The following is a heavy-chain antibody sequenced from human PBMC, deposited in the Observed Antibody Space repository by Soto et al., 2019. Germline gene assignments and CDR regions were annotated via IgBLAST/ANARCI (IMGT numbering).Heavy chain of an antibody. J-gene: IGHJ4*02. CDR3: AKARIQLWLLGYFDY. CDR1: GFTFSSYA. Sequence: EAQLLESGGGLVQPGGSLRLSCAASGFTFSSYAMSWVRQAPGKGLEWVSAISGSGGSTYYADSVKGRFTISRDNSKNTLYLQMNSLRAEDTAVYYCAKARIQLWLLGYFDYWGQGTLVTVSS. D-gene: IGHD5-18*01. CDR2: ISGSGGST. V-gene: IGHV3-23*01.